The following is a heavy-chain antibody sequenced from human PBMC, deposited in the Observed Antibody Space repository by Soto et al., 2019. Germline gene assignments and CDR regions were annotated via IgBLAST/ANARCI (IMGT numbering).Heavy chain of an antibody. J-gene: IGHJ4*02. V-gene: IGHV1-18*01. D-gene: IGHD3-9*01. CDR3: AIDSITRFSPATDY. CDR1: GYTFTSYG. Sequence: GASVKVSCKASGYTFTSYGISWVRQAPGQGLEWMGWISAYNGNTNYAQKLQGRVTMTTDTSTSTAYMELRSLRSDDTAVYYCAIDSITRFSPATDYWGQGTLVTVSS. CDR2: ISAYNGNT.